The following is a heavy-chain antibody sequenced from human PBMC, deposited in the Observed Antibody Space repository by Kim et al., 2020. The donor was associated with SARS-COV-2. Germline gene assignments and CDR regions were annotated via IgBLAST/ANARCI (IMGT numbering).Heavy chain of an antibody. CDR2: IRSKVNGYAT. CDR1: GFTFSDSA. D-gene: IGHD1-1*01. Sequence: GGSLRLSCGASGFTFSDSAMHWVRRASGKGLEWVGRIRSKVNGYATAYSASVRGRFTISRDDSRNTAYLHMNSLKTEDTSVYYCTRVPGTTLAFWYAFD. V-gene: IGHV3-73*01. CDR3: TRVPGTTLAFWYAFD. J-gene: IGHJ3*02.